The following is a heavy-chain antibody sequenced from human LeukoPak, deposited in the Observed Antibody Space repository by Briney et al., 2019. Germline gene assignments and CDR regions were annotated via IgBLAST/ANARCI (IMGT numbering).Heavy chain of an antibody. Sequence: PSETLSLTCTVSGGSVSSGSYYWSWIRQPPGKGLEWIGEINHSGSTNYNPSLKSRVTISVDTSKNQFSLKLSSVTAADTAVYYCASRGSIAARLYDYWGQGTLVTVSS. CDR1: GGSVSSGSYY. CDR3: ASRGSIAARLYDY. D-gene: IGHD6-6*01. CDR2: INHSGST. J-gene: IGHJ4*02. V-gene: IGHV4-39*07.